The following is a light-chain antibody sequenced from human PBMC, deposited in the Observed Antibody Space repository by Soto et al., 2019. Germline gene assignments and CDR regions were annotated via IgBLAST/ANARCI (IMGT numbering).Light chain of an antibody. CDR3: QLYNSYYSGVFI. V-gene: IGKV1-5*01. CDR1: QTISSW. Sequence: DIQITPFPFRLSASVVARVTNTFRDSQTISSWLAWYQQKPGKAPKLLIYDASTLESGVPSRFSGSGSGTEFTLTISSLQPDDFATYYCQLYNSYYSGVFIFGAGTKVDI. CDR2: DAS. J-gene: IGKJ3*01.